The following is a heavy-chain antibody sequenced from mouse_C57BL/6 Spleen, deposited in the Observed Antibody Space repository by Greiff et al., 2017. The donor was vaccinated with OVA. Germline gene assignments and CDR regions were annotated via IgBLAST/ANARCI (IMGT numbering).Heavy chain of an antibody. CDR1: GFNINDYY. CDR3: ARSASCFAY. Sequence: VQLQQSGAELVKPGASVKLSCTASGFNINDYYMHWVKQRTEQGLEWIGRIDPEDGETKYAPKSQGKATITADTTSHTVYLQLSSLSSEDASVDFCARSASCFAYWGQGTLVTVSA. J-gene: IGHJ3*01. CDR2: IDPEDGET. V-gene: IGHV14-2*01.